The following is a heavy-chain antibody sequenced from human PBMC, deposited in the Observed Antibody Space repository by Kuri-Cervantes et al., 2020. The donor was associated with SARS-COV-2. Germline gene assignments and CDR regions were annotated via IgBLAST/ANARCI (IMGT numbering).Heavy chain of an antibody. V-gene: IGHV4-4*07. Sequence: GSLRLSCTVSGGSISSYYWSWIRQPAGKGLEWIGRIYTSGSTYYNPSLKSRVTISVDTSKNQFSLKLSSVTAADTAVYYCARHSYDFWSGSEPFDYWGQGTLVTVSS. J-gene: IGHJ4*02. CDR3: ARHSYDFWSGSEPFDY. D-gene: IGHD3-3*01. CDR1: GGSISSYY. CDR2: IYTSGST.